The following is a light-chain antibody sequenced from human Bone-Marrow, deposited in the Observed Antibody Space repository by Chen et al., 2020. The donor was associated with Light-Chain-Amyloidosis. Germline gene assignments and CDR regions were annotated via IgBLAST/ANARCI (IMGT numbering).Light chain of an antibody. V-gene: IGLV6-57*01. Sequence: TQPHSVSESPGKTVIISCTRSSGSIATNYVQWYQQRPGSSPTTVIYEDDQRPSGVPDWFSGSIDRSSNSASLTISGLKTEDEADYYCQSYQGSSQGVFGGGTKLTVL. CDR1: SGSIATNY. CDR2: EDD. CDR3: QSYQGSSQGV. J-gene: IGLJ3*02.